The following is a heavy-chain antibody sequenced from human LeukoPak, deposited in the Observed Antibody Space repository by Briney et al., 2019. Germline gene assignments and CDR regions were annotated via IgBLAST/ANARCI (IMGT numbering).Heavy chain of an antibody. CDR1: EFTFSLYA. CDR2: INDVSSDI. Sequence: GGSLRLSCAASEFTFSLYAMNWDRQAPGKGLEWVSYINDVSSDIHYADSVKGRFTISRDNAKNTLYLQMNSLRAEDTAVYYCARDTYQPGLIDCWGQGTLVTVSS. D-gene: IGHD2-2*01. J-gene: IGHJ4*02. V-gene: IGHV3-21*05. CDR3: ARDTYQPGLIDC.